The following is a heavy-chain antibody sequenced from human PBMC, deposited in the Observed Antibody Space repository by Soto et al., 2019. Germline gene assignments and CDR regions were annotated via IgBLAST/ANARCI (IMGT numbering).Heavy chain of an antibody. J-gene: IGHJ4*02. CDR3: ARVISHSSSWYWPFDY. CDR2: ISSSSSYT. Sequence: GGSLRLSCAASGFTFSDYYMSWIRQAPGNGLEWVSYISSSSSYTNYADSVKGRFTISRDNAKNSLYLQMNSLRAEDTAVYYCARVISHSSSWYWPFDYWGQGTLVTVSS. V-gene: IGHV3-11*06. D-gene: IGHD6-13*01. CDR1: GFTFSDYY.